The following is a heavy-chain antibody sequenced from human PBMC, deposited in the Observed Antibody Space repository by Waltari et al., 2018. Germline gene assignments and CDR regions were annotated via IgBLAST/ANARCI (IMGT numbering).Heavy chain of an antibody. CDR2: INSDGSRT. Sequence: EVRLVESGGGLVQPGGSLRLSCAASGFSFSNYWMYWVRQATGKGLVWVSRINSDGSRTNYADSVKGRFTISRDNAKNTLFLQMNSLRDEDTAKYYCARLLTTDDYWGQGTLVTVSS. CDR3: ARLLTTDDY. D-gene: IGHD1-26*01. J-gene: IGHJ4*02. V-gene: IGHV3-74*01. CDR1: GFSFSNYW.